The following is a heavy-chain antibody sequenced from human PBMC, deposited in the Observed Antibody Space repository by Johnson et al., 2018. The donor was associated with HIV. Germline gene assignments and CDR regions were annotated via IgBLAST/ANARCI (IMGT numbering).Heavy chain of an antibody. CDR1: GFTFSSYW. J-gene: IGHJ3*02. V-gene: IGHV3-66*01. CDR2: IYSGGST. D-gene: IGHD6-19*01. Sequence: VQLVESGGGLVQPGGSLRLSCAASGFTFSSYWMSWVRQAPGKGLEWVSVIYSGGSTYYADSVKGRFTIPRDNSKNTLYLQMNSRRAEDTAVYYCARDRERQQWRSAFSIWGQGTMVTVSS. CDR3: ARDRERQQWRSAFSI.